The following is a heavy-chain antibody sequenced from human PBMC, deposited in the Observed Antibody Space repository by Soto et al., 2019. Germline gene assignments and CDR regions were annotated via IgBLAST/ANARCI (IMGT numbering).Heavy chain of an antibody. CDR3: ARDARRCSGGSCYGYYYGMDV. Sequence: SETLSLTCTVSGGSISSYYWSWIRQPPGKGLEWTGYIYYSGSTNYNPSLKSRVTISVDTSKNRFSLKLSSVTAADTAVYYCARDARRCSGGSCYGYYYGMDVWGQGTTVTVS. D-gene: IGHD2-15*01. V-gene: IGHV4-59*01. J-gene: IGHJ6*02. CDR2: IYYSGST. CDR1: GGSISSYY.